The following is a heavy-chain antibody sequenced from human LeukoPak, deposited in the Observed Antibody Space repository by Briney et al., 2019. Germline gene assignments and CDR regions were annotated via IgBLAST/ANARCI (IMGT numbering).Heavy chain of an antibody. CDR2: IYMGGTT. D-gene: IGHD3-16*01. Sequence: GGSLRLSCAASGFTVSSHDMSWVRQAPGKGLEWVSVIYMGGTTYYADSVKGRFTISRHSSKNTLYLQMDSLRAEDTAVYYCARVGDEVAYTRGYLDHWGQGTLVTVSS. V-gene: IGHV3-53*04. J-gene: IGHJ4*02. CDR3: ARVGDEVAYTRGYLDH. CDR1: GFTVSSHD.